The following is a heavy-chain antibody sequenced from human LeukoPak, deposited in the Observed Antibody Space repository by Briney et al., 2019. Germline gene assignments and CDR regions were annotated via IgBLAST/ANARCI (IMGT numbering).Heavy chain of an antibody. V-gene: IGHV3-30*03. CDR1: GFTFSDYY. Sequence: GGSLRLSCAASGFTFSDYYMNWVRQAPGKGLEWVAVISYDGSNKYYADSVKGRFTISRDNSKNTLYLQMNSLRAEDTAVYYCARGYSSDCWGQGTLVTVSS. J-gene: IGHJ4*02. CDR3: ARGYSSDC. CDR2: ISYDGSNK. D-gene: IGHD6-13*01.